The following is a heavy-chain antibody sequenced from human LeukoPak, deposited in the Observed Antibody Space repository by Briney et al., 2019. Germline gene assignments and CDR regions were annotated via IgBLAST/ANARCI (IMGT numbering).Heavy chain of an antibody. CDR3: ARGFSVAYYDSSAYLIDY. CDR2: INHTGRT. V-gene: IGHV4-34*01. D-gene: IGHD3-22*01. CDR1: GGSFSGLF. Sequence: SETLSFTCAVYGGSFSGLFWSWHRQPPGKGLEWYGEINHTGRTNYIPSLERRASIAVDTSKNQCSLKLGSVTAADTAVYYCARGFSVAYYDSSAYLIDYWGQGNLVTVSS. J-gene: IGHJ4*02.